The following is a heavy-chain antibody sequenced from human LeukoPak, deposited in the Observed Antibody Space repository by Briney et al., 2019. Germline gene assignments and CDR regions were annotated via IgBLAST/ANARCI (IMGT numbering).Heavy chain of an antibody. J-gene: IGHJ4*02. CDR3: AKDQGERGYSYGLDY. CDR2: IKQDGSEK. D-gene: IGHD5-18*01. CDR1: GFTFSSYW. Sequence: GGSLRLSCAASGFTFSSYWMSWVRQAPGKGLEWVANIKQDGSEKYYVDSVKGRFTISRDNSKNTLYLQMNSLRAEDTAVYYCAKDQGERGYSYGLDYWGQGTLVTVSS. V-gene: IGHV3-7*01.